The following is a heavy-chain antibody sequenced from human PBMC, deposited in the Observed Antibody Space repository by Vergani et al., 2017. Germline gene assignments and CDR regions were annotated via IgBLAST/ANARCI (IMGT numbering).Heavy chain of an antibody. CDR2: ISSSSSYI. D-gene: IGHD2-2*01. V-gene: IGHV3-21*01. Sequence: EVQLVASGGGLVKPGGSLRLSCAASGFTFSSYSMNWVRQAPGKGLEWVSSISSSSSYIYYADSVKGRFTISRDNAKNSLYLQMNSLRAEDTAVYYCARDPVVPAAMSYYYYYMDVWGKGTTVTVSS. CDR1: GFTFSSYS. CDR3: ARDPVVPAAMSYYYYYMDV. J-gene: IGHJ6*03.